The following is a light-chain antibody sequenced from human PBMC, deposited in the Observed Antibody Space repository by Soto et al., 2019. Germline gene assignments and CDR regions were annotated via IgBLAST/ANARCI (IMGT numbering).Light chain of an antibody. CDR1: QSVGRA. V-gene: IGKV3-15*01. J-gene: IGKJ4*01. Sequence: EIVMTQSSATLSVSPGERATLSCRARQSVGRALDWYQQNPGPAPRLVICDIFTCNSAVSNRISGSGFGAGFTLTVSSLRAKDFAGYYCQQYNSVPRTVGRGTKVDIK. CDR2: DIF. CDR3: QQYNSVPRT.